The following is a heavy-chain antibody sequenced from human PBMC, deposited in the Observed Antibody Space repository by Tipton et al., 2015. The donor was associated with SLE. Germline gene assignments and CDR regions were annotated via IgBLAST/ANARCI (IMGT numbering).Heavy chain of an antibody. CDR1: GFSFDRYA. Sequence: SLRLSCAASGFSFDRYAMNWVRQAPGKGLEWVSYISRSTKDLYYADSVKGRFTISRDNAKNSLYLQMNSLRVGDTGVYYCAREYYYGSVWGQGTLVTVSS. J-gene: IGHJ1*01. V-gene: IGHV3-48*03. CDR3: AREYYYGSV. D-gene: IGHD3-10*01. CDR2: ISRSTKDL.